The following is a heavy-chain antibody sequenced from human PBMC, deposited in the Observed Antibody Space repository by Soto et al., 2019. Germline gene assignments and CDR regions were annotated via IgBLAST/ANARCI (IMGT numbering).Heavy chain of an antibody. CDR1: GYTFTSYG. CDR2: ISAHNGNT. Sequence: QVHLVQSGAEVKKPGASVKVSCKASGYTFTSYGITWVRQAPGQGLEWTGWISAHNGNTDYAQKLQGRVIVTRDTSTSTAYMELRSLRSDDPAVYYCARGRYGDYWGQGALVTVSS. D-gene: IGHD1-1*01. J-gene: IGHJ4*02. CDR3: ARGRYGDY. V-gene: IGHV1-18*01.